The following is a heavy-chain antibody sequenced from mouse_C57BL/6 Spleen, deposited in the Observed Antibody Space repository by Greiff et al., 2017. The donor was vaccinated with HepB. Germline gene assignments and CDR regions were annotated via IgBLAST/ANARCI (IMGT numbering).Heavy chain of an antibody. Sequence: QVQLKESGAELARPGASVKLSCKASGYTFTSYGISWVKQRTGQGLEWIGEIYPRSGNTYYNEKFKGKATLTADKSSSTAYMELRSLTSEDSAVYVCARCTTVEYYAMDYWGQGTSVTVSS. CDR2: IYPRSGNT. CDR1: GYTFTSYG. D-gene: IGHD1-1*01. CDR3: ARCTTVEYYAMDY. J-gene: IGHJ4*01. V-gene: IGHV1-81*01.